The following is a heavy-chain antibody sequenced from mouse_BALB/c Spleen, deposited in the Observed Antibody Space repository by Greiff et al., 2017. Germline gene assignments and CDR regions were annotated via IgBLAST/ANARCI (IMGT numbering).Heavy chain of an antibody. CDR2: ISDGGSYT. J-gene: IGHJ4*01. Sequence: EVQLVESGGGLVKPGGSLKLSCAASGFTFSDYYMYWVRQTPEKRLEWVATISDGGSYTYYPDSVKGRFTISRDNAKNNLYLQMSSLKSEDTAMYYCARGIYYYGSSYAMDYWGQGTSVTVSS. D-gene: IGHD1-1*01. V-gene: IGHV5-4*02. CDR1: GFTFSDYY. CDR3: ARGIYYYGSSYAMDY.